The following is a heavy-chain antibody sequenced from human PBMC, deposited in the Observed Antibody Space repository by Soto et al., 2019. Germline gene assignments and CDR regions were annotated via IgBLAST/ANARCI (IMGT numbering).Heavy chain of an antibody. D-gene: IGHD3-22*01. Sequence: SETLSLTCTVSGGSISSGGYYWSWIRQHPGKGLEWIGYIYYSGSTYYNPSLKSRVTISVDTSKNQFSLKLSSVTAADTAAYYCARSTYYYDSSKVNLDYWGQGTLVTVSS. V-gene: IGHV4-31*03. J-gene: IGHJ4*02. CDR3: ARSTYYYDSSKVNLDY. CDR2: IYYSGST. CDR1: GGSISSGGYY.